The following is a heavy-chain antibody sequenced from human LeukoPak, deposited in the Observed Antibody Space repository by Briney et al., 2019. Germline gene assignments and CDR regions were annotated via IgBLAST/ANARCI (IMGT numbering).Heavy chain of an antibody. V-gene: IGHV4-4*08. CDR3: AGRGQRYFRD. J-gene: IGHJ1*01. Sequence: SETLSLPCSLSGDSITTDYGSWIRQPPGKGLEWIGYIYSLGNTDYSPSLKSRVTISVDTSKNQLSLTLSAVTAADTAVYYCAGRGQRYFRDWGQGTLVTVSS. CDR2: IYSLGNT. CDR1: GDSITTDY.